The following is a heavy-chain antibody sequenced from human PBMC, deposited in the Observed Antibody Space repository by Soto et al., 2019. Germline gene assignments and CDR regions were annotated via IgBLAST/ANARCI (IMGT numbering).Heavy chain of an antibody. D-gene: IGHD3-16*02. CDR3: AKGSRTYDYDWGTYRYDFDY. V-gene: IGHV3-30*18. J-gene: IGHJ4*02. CDR2: ISYDGSNK. CDR1: GFTFSTYG. Sequence: QVQLVESGGGVVQPGRSLRLSCAVSGFTFSTYGMHWVRQAPGKGLEWVAVISYDGSNKYYADSVKGRFTISRDNSKNTLYLQMNSQRAEDTAVYYCAKGSRTYDYDWGTYRYDFDYWGQGTLVTVSS.